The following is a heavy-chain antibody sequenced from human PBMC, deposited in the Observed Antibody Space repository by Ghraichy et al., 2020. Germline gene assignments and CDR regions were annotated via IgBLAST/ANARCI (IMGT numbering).Heavy chain of an antibody. CDR1: GFTFSSYA. CDR2: ISYDGSNK. V-gene: IGHV3-30*01. J-gene: IGHJ4*02. D-gene: IGHD2-15*01. CDR3: ARAGGYCSGGSCYPFDY. Sequence: GSLRLSCAASGFTFSSYAMHWVRQAPGKGLEWVAVISYDGSNKYYADSVKGRFTISRDNSKNTLYLQMNSLRAEDTAVYYCARAGGYCSGGSCYPFDYWGQGTLVTVSS.